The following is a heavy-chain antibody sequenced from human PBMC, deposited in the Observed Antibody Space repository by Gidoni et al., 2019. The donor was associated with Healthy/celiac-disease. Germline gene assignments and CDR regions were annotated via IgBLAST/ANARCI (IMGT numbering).Heavy chain of an antibody. Sequence: EVQLVESVGGLVQPGGSLRLSCAPPGFTFSSYWMSWVRQAPGKGLEWVANIKQDGSEKYYVDSVKGRFTISRDNAKNSLYLQMNSLRAEDTAVYYCARDSVGQLAGPFDAFDIWGQGTMVTVSS. V-gene: IGHV3-7*03. J-gene: IGHJ3*02. D-gene: IGHD6-6*01. CDR2: IKQDGSEK. CDR1: GFTFSSYW. CDR3: ARDSVGQLAGPFDAFDI.